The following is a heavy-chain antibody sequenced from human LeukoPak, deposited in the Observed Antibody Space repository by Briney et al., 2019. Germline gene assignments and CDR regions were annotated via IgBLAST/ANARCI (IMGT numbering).Heavy chain of an antibody. Sequence: GGSLRLSCAASGITFSTYGMGWVRQAPGKGLEWVSTISSSGGSTYYADSVKGRFTISRDNSKNTLYLQMNSLRAEDTAVYYCAKDYTRSWTGRGFDIWGQGTMITVSS. CDR3: AKDYTRSWTGRGFDI. CDR1: GITFSTYG. CDR2: ISSSGGST. J-gene: IGHJ3*02. V-gene: IGHV3-23*01. D-gene: IGHD6-13*01.